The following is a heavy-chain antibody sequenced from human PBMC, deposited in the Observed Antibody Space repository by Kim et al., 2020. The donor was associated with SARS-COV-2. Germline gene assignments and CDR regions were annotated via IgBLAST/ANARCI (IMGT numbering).Heavy chain of an antibody. CDR3: ATPPPGPGDYYYMDV. J-gene: IGHJ6*03. CDR1: GYTLTELS. Sequence: ASVKVSCKVSGYTLTELSMHWVRQAPGKGLEWMGGFDPEDGETIYAQKFQGRVTMTEEPPTNKAYRELSSLRSEDTAVYYCATPPPGPGDYYYMDVWGKGTTVTVSS. V-gene: IGHV1-24*01. CDR2: FDPEDGET.